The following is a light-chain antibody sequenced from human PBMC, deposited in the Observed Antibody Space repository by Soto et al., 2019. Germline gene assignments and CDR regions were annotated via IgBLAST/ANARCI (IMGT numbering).Light chain of an antibody. CDR1: QSVSSN. CDR3: QQYNNWPRT. CDR2: GAS. J-gene: IGKJ2*01. Sequence: EIVMTQSPATLSLSPGERATLSCRASQSVSSNLAWYQQKPGQAPRLLIYGASTRATGIPARFSGSGSGTEFTLTITSLQSEDFAVYYCQQYNNWPRTFGRGTKLEIK. V-gene: IGKV3-15*01.